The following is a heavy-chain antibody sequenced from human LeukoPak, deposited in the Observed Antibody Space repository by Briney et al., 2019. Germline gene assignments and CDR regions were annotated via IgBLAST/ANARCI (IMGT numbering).Heavy chain of an antibody. Sequence: PGRSLRLSCTVSGFTFSNYAMHWVRQAPGEGLEWVSHISSSSSTRYYADSVKGRFTLSRDNAKNSLYLQMNSLRAEDTAVYYCARAGFTFSDYFGSFFDYWGQGTLVTVSS. CDR1: GFTFSNYA. J-gene: IGHJ4*02. D-gene: IGHD3-10*01. CDR2: ISSSSSTR. CDR3: ARAGFTFSDYFGSFFDY. V-gene: IGHV3-48*01.